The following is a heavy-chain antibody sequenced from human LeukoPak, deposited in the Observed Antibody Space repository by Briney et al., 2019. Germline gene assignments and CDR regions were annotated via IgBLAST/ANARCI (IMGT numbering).Heavy chain of an antibody. J-gene: IGHJ4*02. D-gene: IGHD5-12*01. V-gene: IGHV4-59*01. CDR1: GGSISSYY. Sequence: SETLSLTCTVSGGSISSYYWSWIRQPPGKGLEWIGYIYYSGSTNYNPSLKSRVTISVDTSKNQFSLKLSSVTAAHTAVYYCARGYMIDYWGQGTLVTVSS. CDR2: IYYSGST. CDR3: ARGYMIDY.